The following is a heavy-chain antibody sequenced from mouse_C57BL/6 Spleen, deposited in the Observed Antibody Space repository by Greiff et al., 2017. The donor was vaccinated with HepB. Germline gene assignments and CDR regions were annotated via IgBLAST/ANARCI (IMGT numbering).Heavy chain of an antibody. CDR3: AKETTMVTGYAMDY. V-gene: IGHV2-5*01. J-gene: IGHJ4*01. CDR1: GFSLTSYG. Sequence: VKLMESGPGLVQPSQSLSITCTVSGFSLTSYGVHWVRQSPGKGLEWLGVIWRGGSTDYNAAFMSRLSITKDNSKSQVFFKMNSLQADDTAIYYCAKETTMVTGYAMDYWGQGTSVTVSS. D-gene: IGHD2-2*01. CDR2: IWRGGST.